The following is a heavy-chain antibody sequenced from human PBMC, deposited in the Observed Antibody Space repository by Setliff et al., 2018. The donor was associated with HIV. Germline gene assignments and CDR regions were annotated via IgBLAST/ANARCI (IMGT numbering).Heavy chain of an antibody. Sequence: KTSETLSLTCTVSGGSISSYYWTWIRQPAGKGLEWIGRTHSSGNTNYNPSLKSRITMSVDTSKKQLSLNLSSVTAADTAVYYCAREDALTQQFDSWGQGTLVTVSS. CDR1: GGSISSYY. CDR3: AREDALTQQFDS. CDR2: THSSGNT. V-gene: IGHV4-4*07. J-gene: IGHJ4*02. D-gene: IGHD6-13*01.